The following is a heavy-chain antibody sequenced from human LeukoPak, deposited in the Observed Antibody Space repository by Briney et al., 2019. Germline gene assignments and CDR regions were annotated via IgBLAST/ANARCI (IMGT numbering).Heavy chain of an antibody. CDR3: SRDTAGYCSGGSCYPNWFDP. V-gene: IGHV4-4*07. J-gene: IGHJ5*02. CDR1: GGSISSYY. CDR2: IYTSGST. Sequence: SDPLSLTCSVSGGSISSYYWSWLRQPAGKGLEWIGRIYTSGSTNYNPSLKSRFTISVDKPKNQFSLKLSSVTAADTAVYYCSRDTAGYCSGGSCYPNWFDPWGQGTLVTVSS. D-gene: IGHD2-15*01.